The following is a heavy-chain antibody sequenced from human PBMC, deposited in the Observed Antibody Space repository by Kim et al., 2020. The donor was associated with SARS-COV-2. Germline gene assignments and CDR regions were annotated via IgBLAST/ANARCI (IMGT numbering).Heavy chain of an antibody. J-gene: IGHJ6*02. CDR3: AKDHRGAAGSSMDV. CDR2: IWYDGSNK. Sequence: GGSLRLSCAASGFTFSSYGMHWVRQAPGKGLEWVAVIWYDGSNKYYADSVKGRFTISRDNSKNTLYLQMNSLRAEDTAVYYCAKDHRGAAGSSMDVWGQGTTVTVSS. CDR1: GFTFSSYG. D-gene: IGHD6-13*01. V-gene: IGHV3-33*06.